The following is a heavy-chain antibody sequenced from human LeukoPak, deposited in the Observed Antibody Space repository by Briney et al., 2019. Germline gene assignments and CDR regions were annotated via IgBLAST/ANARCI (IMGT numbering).Heavy chain of an antibody. V-gene: IGHV3-23*03. D-gene: IGHD3-3*01. CDR3: ARHDWFDP. CDR1: GFTFSSSA. CDR2: IYSGGST. Sequence: GGSLRLSCAASGFTFSSSALSWVRQAPGKGLEWVSVIYSGGSTYYADSVKGRFTISRDNSKNTLYLQMNSLRAEDTAIYYCARHDWFDPWGQGTLVTVSS. J-gene: IGHJ5*02.